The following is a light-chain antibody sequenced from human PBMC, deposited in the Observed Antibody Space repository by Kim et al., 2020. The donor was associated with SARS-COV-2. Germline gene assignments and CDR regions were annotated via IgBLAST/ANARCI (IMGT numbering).Light chain of an antibody. CDR3: QQYAFSPPT. Sequence: IVLTQSPDTLSLSPGERATLSCRASQSVSNNYLAWYQRKPGQAPRVLISGASKRATGFPDRFSASGSGTDFTLTIARVEPEDFAIYYCQQYAFSPPTFGQGTKVDIK. CDR2: GAS. CDR1: QSVSNNY. J-gene: IGKJ1*01. V-gene: IGKV3-20*01.